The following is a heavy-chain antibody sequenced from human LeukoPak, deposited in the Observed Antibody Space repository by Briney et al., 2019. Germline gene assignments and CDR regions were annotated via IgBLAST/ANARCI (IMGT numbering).Heavy chain of an antibody. CDR3: ARDPSHYYGSGSYWLDY. CDR2: IYTSGST. D-gene: IGHD3-10*01. Sequence: SQTLSLTCTVSGGSISSGSYYWSWIRQPAGKGLEWIGRIYTSGSTNYNPSLKSRVTISVDTSKNQFSLKLSSVTAADTAVYYCARDPSHYYGSGSYWLDYWGQGTLVTVSS. CDR1: GGSISSGSYY. V-gene: IGHV4-61*02. J-gene: IGHJ4*02.